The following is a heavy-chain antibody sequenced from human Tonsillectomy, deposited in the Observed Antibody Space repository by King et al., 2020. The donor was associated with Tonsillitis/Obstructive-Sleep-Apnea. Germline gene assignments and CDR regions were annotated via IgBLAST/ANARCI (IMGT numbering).Heavy chain of an antibody. CDR1: GGTFSSYA. V-gene: IGHV1-69*12. CDR3: ARGDYDYIWGSYPLAEYFQH. J-gene: IGHJ1*01. CDR2: IIPIFGTA. Sequence: QLVQSGAEVKKPGSSVKVSCKASGGTFSSYAISWVRQAPGQGREWMGGIIPIFGTANYAQKFQGRVTITADESPSTAYMERSSLRSEDTAVYYCARGDYDYIWGSYPLAEYFQHWGQGTLVTVSS. D-gene: IGHD3-16*02.